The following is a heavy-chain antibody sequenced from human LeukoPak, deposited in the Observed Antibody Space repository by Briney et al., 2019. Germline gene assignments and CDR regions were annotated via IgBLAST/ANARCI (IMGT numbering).Heavy chain of an antibody. V-gene: IGHV5-51*01. CDR2: IYPGDSET. CDR1: GYLFTRKW. J-gene: IGHJ6*03. CDR3: ASRDTIVNQYYYYMDV. D-gene: IGHD5-24*01. Sequence: GESLKISCKGSGYLFTRKWIGWVRQMPGKGLEWMGIIYPGDSETRYSPSLQGQVTISADKSINTAYLQWSSLKASDTAMYYCASRDTIVNQYYYYMDVWGKGTTVTVSS.